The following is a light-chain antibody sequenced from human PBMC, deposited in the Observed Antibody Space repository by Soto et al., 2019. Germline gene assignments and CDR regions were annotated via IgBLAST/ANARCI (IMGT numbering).Light chain of an antibody. CDR2: AAS. CDR1: QTLSNW. J-gene: IGKJ2*01. Sequence: DIQMTQSPSTLSASVGERVTITCRASQTLSNWLAWYQQKPGKAPKLLIYAASNLESGVPSRFSGSGSGTEFTLTISGLQPDDFATYYCQQYHSYSYTVGQGTKVDIK. V-gene: IGKV1-5*01. CDR3: QQYHSYSYT.